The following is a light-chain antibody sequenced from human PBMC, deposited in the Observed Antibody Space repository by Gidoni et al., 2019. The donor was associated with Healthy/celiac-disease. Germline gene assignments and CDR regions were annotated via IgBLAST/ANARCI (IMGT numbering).Light chain of an antibody. CDR2: AAS. CDR3: QQLNSYPPL. Sequence: DIQLTQSPSFLSASVGDRVTITCRASQGISSYLAWYQQKPGKAPKLLIYAASTLQSGVPSRFSGSGSGTEFTLTISSLQPEDSATYYCQQLNSYPPLFGGGTKVEIK. J-gene: IGKJ4*01. CDR1: QGISSY. V-gene: IGKV1-9*01.